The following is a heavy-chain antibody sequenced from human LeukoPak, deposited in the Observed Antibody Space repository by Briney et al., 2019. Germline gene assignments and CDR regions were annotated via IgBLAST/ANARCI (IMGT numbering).Heavy chain of an antibody. D-gene: IGHD5-24*01. V-gene: IGHV4-59*08. CDR1: GDSISSYY. J-gene: IGHJ5*02. CDR3: ARRRVEMATLTEDNWLDP. CDR2: IFYSGPT. Sequence: SETLSLTCTVSGDSISSYYWSWIRQPPGKGLEWIGSIFYSGPTNYNPSLKSRVTISVDTSKNQFSLKLSSVTAADTAVYYCARRRVEMATLTEDNWLDPWGQGTLVTVSS.